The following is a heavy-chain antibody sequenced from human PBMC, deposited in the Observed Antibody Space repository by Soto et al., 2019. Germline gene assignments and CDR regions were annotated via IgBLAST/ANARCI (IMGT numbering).Heavy chain of an antibody. CDR3: AKNTVRYFDWDYFDY. J-gene: IGHJ4*02. CDR2: ISGSGGST. V-gene: IGHV3-23*01. CDR1: GFTFSSYA. D-gene: IGHD3-9*01. Sequence: HPGGSLRLSCAASGFTFSSYAMSWVRQAPGKGLEWVSAISGSGGSTYYADSVKGRFTISRDNSKNTLYLQMNSLRAEDTAVYYCAKNTVRYFDWDYFDYWGQGTLVTVSS.